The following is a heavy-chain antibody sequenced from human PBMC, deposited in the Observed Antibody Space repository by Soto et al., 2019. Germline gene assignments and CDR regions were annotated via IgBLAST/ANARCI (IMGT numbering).Heavy chain of an antibody. V-gene: IGHV1-69*04. J-gene: IGHJ6*03. CDR2: IIPILGIA. CDR3: ARDEYSSPNPRYYYYYYMDV. CDR1: GYTFTSYG. D-gene: IGHD6-6*01. Sequence: GASVKLSCKASGYTFTSYGISWVRQAPGQGLEWMGRIIPILGIANYAQKFQGRVTITADKSTSTAYMELSSLRSEDTAVYYCARDEYSSPNPRYYYYYYMDVWGKGTTVTVSS.